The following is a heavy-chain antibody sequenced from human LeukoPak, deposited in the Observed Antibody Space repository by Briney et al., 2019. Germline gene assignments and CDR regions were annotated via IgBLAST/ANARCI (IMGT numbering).Heavy chain of an antibody. V-gene: IGHV3-48*03. CDR2: ISSSGSTI. CDR1: GFTLSSYE. Sequence: GGSLRLSCAASGFTLSSYEMNWFRQAPGKGLEWVSYISSSGSTIYYADSVKGRFTISRDNAKNSVYLQMNSLRVEDMAVYYCARDLVVRGRWSWFDPRGQGTLVTVSS. D-gene: IGHD3-10*01. J-gene: IGHJ5*02. CDR3: ARDLVVRGRWSWFDP.